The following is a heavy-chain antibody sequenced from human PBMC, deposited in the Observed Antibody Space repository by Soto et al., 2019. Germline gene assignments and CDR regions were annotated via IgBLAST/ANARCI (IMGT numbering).Heavy chain of an antibody. Sequence: QLQLQESGPGLVKPSETLSLTCSVSGGSIKSSSYYWVWIRQPPGKGLEWIATIYYSGSTYYNPSLKSRVTISIDTSKTQFSLRLKSVTAADSAVYYCASLRWYTYTNGLDVWGQGTTVTVSS. J-gene: IGHJ6*02. D-gene: IGHD2-15*01. CDR1: GGSIKSSSYY. V-gene: IGHV4-39*01. CDR3: ASLRWYTYTNGLDV. CDR2: IYYSGST.